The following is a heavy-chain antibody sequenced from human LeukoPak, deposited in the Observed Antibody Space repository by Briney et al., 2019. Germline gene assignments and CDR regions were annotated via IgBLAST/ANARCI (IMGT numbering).Heavy chain of an antibody. V-gene: IGHV4-59*01. Sequence: SETLSLTCTVSGGSISSYYWRWIRQPPGKGLEWIGYIYYSGSTNYNPSLKSRVTISVDTSKNQLSLKLNSVTAADTAVYYCARVYYGGNDAFDIWGQGTKVTVSS. J-gene: IGHJ3*02. CDR3: ARVYYGGNDAFDI. CDR1: GGSISSYY. CDR2: IYYSGST. D-gene: IGHD4-23*01.